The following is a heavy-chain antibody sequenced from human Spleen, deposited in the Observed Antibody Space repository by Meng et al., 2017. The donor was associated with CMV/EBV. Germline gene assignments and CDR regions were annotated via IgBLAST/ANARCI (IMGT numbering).Heavy chain of an antibody. J-gene: IGHJ5*02. CDR3: ARGAYCSSTYCYPYNWFDR. D-gene: IGHD2-2*01. V-gene: IGHV3-53*01. Sequence: FNVTSTYMSWVRQAPGKGLEWVSLIYSGGSTYYADSVKGRFTISRDDSKNTLYLQMNSLRVEDTAVYYCARGAYCSSTYCYPYNWFDRWGQGTLVTVSS. CDR2: IYSGGST. CDR1: FNVTSTY.